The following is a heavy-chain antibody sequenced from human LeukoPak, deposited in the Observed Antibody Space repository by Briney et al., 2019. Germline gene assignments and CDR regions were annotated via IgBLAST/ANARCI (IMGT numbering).Heavy chain of an antibody. Sequence: ASVKVSCKASGYTFTSYYTHWVRQAPGQGLEWMGIINPSGGSTSYAQKFQGRVTMTRDTSTSTVYMELSSLRSEDTAVYYCARETDLHYYDSSRPAGYWGQGTLVTVSS. CDR1: GYTFTSYY. CDR3: ARETDLHYYDSSRPAGY. D-gene: IGHD3-22*01. CDR2: INPSGGST. V-gene: IGHV1-46*01. J-gene: IGHJ4*02.